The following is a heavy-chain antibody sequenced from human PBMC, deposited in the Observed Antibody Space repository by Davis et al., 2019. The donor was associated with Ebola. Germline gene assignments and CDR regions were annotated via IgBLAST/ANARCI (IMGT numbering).Heavy chain of an antibody. D-gene: IGHD4-23*01. CDR3: VRWKESAFDI. V-gene: IGHV1-69*06. Sequence: SVKVSCKASGGTFSSYAISWVRQAPGQGLEWMGGIIPIFGTANYAQKFQGRVTITADKSTSTAYMELSSLRSEDTAVYYCVRWKESAFDIWGQGTMVTVSS. CDR2: IIPIFGTA. J-gene: IGHJ3*02. CDR1: GGTFSSYA.